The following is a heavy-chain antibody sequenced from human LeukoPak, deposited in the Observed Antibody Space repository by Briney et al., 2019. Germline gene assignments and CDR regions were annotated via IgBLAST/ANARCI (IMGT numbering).Heavy chain of an antibody. D-gene: IGHD3-22*01. J-gene: IGHJ5*01. Sequence: GGSLRLSCAASGLTFNNYALTWIRQALGKGLEWVSSISGRGGSTYYADSVKGRFTISRDDSKNTLFLQMNSLRAEDTAVYYCATGYSDSLRSPLDSWGQGTLVTVSS. CDR2: ISGRGGST. CDR3: ATGYSDSLRSPLDS. V-gene: IGHV3-23*01. CDR1: GLTFNNYA.